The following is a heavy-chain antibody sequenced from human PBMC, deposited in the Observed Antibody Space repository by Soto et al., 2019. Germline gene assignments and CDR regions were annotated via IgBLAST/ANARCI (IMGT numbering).Heavy chain of an antibody. CDR1: GGSINRSY. V-gene: IGHV4-4*07. CDR2: IYATGIT. J-gene: IGHJ5*02. Sequence: SETLSLTCTVSGGSINRSYWGWIPQPAPEGLEWIGRIYATGITDYNPFLKSRVTMSVDTSKNQLSLHLTSVTAADTAIYYCAKGHNSGYYYGNWFDPWGRGTLVTVSS. D-gene: IGHD3-22*01. CDR3: AKGHNSGYYYGNWFDP.